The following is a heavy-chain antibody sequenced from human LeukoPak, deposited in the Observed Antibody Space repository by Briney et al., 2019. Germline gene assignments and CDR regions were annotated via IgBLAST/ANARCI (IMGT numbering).Heavy chain of an antibody. J-gene: IGHJ4*02. V-gene: IGHV4-34*01. CDR3: ARFGYYDSSGYLAVYYFDY. Sequence: SETLSLTCAVYGGSFSGYYWSWIRQPPGKGLEWIGEINHSGSTNYNPSLKSRVTISVDTSKNQFSLKLSSVTAADTAVYYCARFGYYDSSGYLAVYYFDYWGQGTLVTVSS. CDR2: INHSGST. CDR1: GGSFSGYY. D-gene: IGHD3-22*01.